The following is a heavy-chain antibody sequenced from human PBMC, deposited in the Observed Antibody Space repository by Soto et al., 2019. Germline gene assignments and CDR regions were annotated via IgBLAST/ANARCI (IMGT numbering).Heavy chain of an antibody. V-gene: IGHV4-30-2*01. J-gene: IGHJ4*02. Sequence: SETLSLTCAVSGGSISSGGYSWSWIRQPPGKGLEWIGYIYHSGSTYYNPSLKSRVTISVDRSKNQFSLKLSSVTAADTAVYYCARGTPDYYGSGSYFNLWGQGTLVTVSS. D-gene: IGHD3-10*01. CDR3: ARGTPDYYGSGSYFNL. CDR2: IYHSGST. CDR1: GGSISSGGYS.